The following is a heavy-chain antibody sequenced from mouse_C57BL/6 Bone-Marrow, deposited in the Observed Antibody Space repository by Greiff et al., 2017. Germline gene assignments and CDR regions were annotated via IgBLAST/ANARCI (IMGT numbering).Heavy chain of an antibody. J-gene: IGHJ3*01. V-gene: IGHV8-8*01. D-gene: IGHD1-1*01. CDR1: GFSLTTFGMG. Sequence: QVTLKVSGPGILQPSQTLSLTCSFSGFSLTTFGMGVGWIRQPSGKGLGWLAHIWWDDDKYYNPALKSQLTISKDTSTNQIFLKIANVDTSDTATYDCARVDAALITASSFAYWGQGTLVTVSA. CDR3: ARVDAALITASSFAY. CDR2: IWWDDDK.